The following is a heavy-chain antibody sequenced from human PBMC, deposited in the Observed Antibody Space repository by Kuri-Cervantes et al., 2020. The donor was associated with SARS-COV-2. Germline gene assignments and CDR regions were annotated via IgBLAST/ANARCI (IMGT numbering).Heavy chain of an antibody. D-gene: IGHD6-25*01. V-gene: IGHV3-23*01. Sequence: GESLKISCTASGFTFGDYAMSWVRQAPGRGLEWVSAISGTGGTTYYADSVKGRFTISRDNSNNNLFLLMSSLRVEDSAVYFCAKAPSRGGSPFYFDYWGQGTLVTVSS. CDR3: AKAPSRGGSPFYFDY. CDR2: ISGTGGTT. J-gene: IGHJ4*02. CDR1: GFTFGDYA.